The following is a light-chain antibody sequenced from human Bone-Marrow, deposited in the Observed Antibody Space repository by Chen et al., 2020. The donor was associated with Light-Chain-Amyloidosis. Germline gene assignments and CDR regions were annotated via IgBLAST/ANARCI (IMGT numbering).Light chain of an antibody. J-gene: IGLJ3*02. V-gene: IGLV3-21*02. Sequence: SYVLTQPSSVSVAPGQPATIACGGNNLGSTSVHVSQQTPGQAPLLVVYDDSARPSGIPERLCVANARHRATPTSSRVEAGDEADYYCQVWDSSSDRPVFGGGTKLTVL. CDR2: DDS. CDR3: QVWDSSSDRPV. CDR1: NLGSTS.